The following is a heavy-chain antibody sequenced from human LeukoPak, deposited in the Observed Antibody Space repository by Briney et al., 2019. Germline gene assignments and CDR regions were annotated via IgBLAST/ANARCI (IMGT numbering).Heavy chain of an antibody. Sequence: ASVKVSCKASGYTFTSYYMHWVRQAPGQGLEWMGIINPSGGSTSYAQKFQGRVTMTRDTSTSTVYMELSSLGSEDTAVYYCARSDSMIVAEGGTSFDYWGQGTLVTVSS. CDR2: INPSGGST. CDR1: GYTFTSYY. D-gene: IGHD3-22*01. J-gene: IGHJ4*02. CDR3: ARSDSMIVAEGGTSFDY. V-gene: IGHV1-46*01.